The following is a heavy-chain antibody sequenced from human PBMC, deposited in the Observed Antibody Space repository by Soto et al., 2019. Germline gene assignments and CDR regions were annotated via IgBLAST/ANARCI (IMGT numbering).Heavy chain of an antibody. CDR2: IWYDGSNK. V-gene: IGHV3-33*01. CDR1: GFTFSSYG. J-gene: IGHJ6*02. Sequence: QVQLVESGGGVVQPGRSLRLSCAASGFTFSSYGMHWVRQAPGKGLEWVAVIWYDGSNKYYADSVKGRFTISRDNSKNTLYLQMHSLRAEDTAVYYCARDRGYSGYKMGDYGMDVWGQGTTVTVSS. D-gene: IGHD5-12*01. CDR3: ARDRGYSGYKMGDYGMDV.